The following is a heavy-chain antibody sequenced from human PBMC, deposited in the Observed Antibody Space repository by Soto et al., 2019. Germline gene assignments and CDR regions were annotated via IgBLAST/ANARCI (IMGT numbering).Heavy chain of an antibody. CDR3: ARDLVSGSDFWRAYNGGYFDY. Sequence: QVRLVQSGAEVKRPGASVKVSCKASGYTFRNYGITWVRQAPGQGLEWMAWISPYNGNTNYAQDLQGRVTMTTDTSTSTAYMELRSLTSEDTAMYYCARDLVSGSDFWRAYNGGYFDYWGQGTLVTVSS. CDR1: GYTFRNYG. J-gene: IGHJ4*02. D-gene: IGHD3-3*01. CDR2: ISPYNGNT. V-gene: IGHV1-18*01.